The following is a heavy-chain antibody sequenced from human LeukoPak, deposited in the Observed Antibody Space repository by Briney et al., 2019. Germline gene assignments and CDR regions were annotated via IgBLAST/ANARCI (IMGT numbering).Heavy chain of an antibody. V-gene: IGHV3-30*18. J-gene: IGHJ4*02. CDR3: AKDSYYDSSGYYSVFDY. Sequence: PGKSLRLSCAASGLTFSSYGMHWVRQAPGKGLEWVAVISYDGSNKYYADSVKGRFTISRDNSKNTLYLQMNSLRAEDTAVYYCAKDSYYDSSGYYSVFDYWGQGTLVTVSS. CDR2: ISYDGSNK. D-gene: IGHD3-22*01. CDR1: GLTFSSYG.